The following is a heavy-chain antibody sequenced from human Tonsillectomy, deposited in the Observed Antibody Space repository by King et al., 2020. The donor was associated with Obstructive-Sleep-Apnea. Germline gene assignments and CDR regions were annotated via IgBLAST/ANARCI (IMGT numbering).Heavy chain of an antibody. Sequence: LQLQESGPGLVKPSETLSLTCTVSGGSISSSSYYWGWIRQPPGKGLEWIGNIYYSGTTYYNPSLKSRVTISVDTSTNQFSLKLTTVTAADTAVYYCERGVYYGSGSYRSAFDIWGQGTMVTVSS. V-gene: IGHV4-39*07. CDR2: IYYSGTT. D-gene: IGHD3-10*01. CDR1: GGSISSSSYY. J-gene: IGHJ3*02. CDR3: ERGVYYGSGSYRSAFDI.